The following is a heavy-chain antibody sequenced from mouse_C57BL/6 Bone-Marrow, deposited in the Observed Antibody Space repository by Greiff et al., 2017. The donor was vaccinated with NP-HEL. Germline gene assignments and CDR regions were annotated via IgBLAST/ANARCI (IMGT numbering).Heavy chain of an antibody. CDR2: IWSGGST. J-gene: IGHJ2*01. CDR3: AREGYLYYFDY. Sequence: QVQLQQSGPGLVQPSQSLSITCTVSGFSLTSYGVHWVRQSPGTGLEWLGVIWSGGSTDYNAAFISRLSLSKDNSKSQVFFKMNSLQADDTAIYYCAREGYLYYFDYWGQGTTLTVSS. CDR1: GFSLTSYG. V-gene: IGHV2-2*01.